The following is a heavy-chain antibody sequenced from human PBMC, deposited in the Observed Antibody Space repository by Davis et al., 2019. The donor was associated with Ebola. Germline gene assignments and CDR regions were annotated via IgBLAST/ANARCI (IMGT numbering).Heavy chain of an antibody. CDR1: GFTFSSYA. Sequence: GESLKISCAASGFTFSSYAMSWVRQAPGKGLEWVSAISGSGGSTYYADSVKGRFTISRDNSKNTLYLQMNSLRAEDTAVYYCANDYEYYYYGMDVWGQGTTVTVSS. V-gene: IGHV3-23*01. D-gene: IGHD3-16*01. CDR3: ANDYEYYYYGMDV. J-gene: IGHJ6*02. CDR2: ISGSGGST.